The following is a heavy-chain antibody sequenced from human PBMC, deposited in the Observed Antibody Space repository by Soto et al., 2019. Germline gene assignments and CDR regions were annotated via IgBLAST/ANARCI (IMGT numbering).Heavy chain of an antibody. CDR1: GFTFSSYA. J-gene: IGHJ6*02. CDR3: ARDYGDYVDGMDV. V-gene: IGHV3-30-3*01. CDR2: ISYDGSNK. Sequence: QVQLVESGGGVVQPGRSLRLSCAASGFTFSSYAMHWVRQAPGKGLEWVAVISYDGSNKYYADSVKGRFTISRDNSKNTLYLQMISLRAEDTAVYYCARDYGDYVDGMDVWGQGTTVTVSS. D-gene: IGHD4-17*01.